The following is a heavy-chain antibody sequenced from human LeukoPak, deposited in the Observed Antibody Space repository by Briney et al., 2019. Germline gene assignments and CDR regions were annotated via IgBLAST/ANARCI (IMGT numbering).Heavy chain of an antibody. D-gene: IGHD3-3*01. V-gene: IGHV1-2*06. CDR2: INPNSGGT. CDR1: GYTFTGYY. CDR3: ARDRHYDFWSGYSISDAFDY. Sequence: ASVKVSCKASGYTFTGYYMRWVRQAPGQGLEWMGRINPNSGGTNYAQKFQGRVTMTRDTSISTAYMELSTLRSDDTAVYYCARDRHYDFWSGYSISDAFDYWGQGTLVTVSS. J-gene: IGHJ4*02.